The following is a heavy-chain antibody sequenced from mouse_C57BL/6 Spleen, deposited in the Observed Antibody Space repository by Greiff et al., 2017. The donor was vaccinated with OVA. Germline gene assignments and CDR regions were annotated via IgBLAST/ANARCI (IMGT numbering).Heavy chain of an antibody. D-gene: IGHD3-1*01. CDR1: GYAFSSSW. V-gene: IGHV1-82*01. J-gene: IGHJ2*01. CDR3: AMGLFDY. Sequence: QVQLQQSGPELVKPGASVKISCKASGYAFSSSWMNWVKQRPGKGLEWIGRIYPGDGDTNYNGKFKGKATLTADKSPSTAYMQLSSLTSEDSAVYFCAMGLFDYWGQGTTLTVSS. CDR2: IYPGDGDT.